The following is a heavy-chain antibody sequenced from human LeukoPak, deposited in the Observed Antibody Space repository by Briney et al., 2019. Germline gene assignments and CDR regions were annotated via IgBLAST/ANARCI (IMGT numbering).Heavy chain of an antibody. CDR3: PADPYYSGYDYGYYYYGMDV. J-gene: IGHJ6*02. D-gene: IGHD5-12*01. V-gene: IGHV1-58*02. CDR1: GFTFTSSA. Sequence: ASVKVSCKASGFTFTSSAMQWVRQARGQRLEWIGWIVVGSGNTNYAQKFQERVTITRDMSTSTAYMELSSLRSEDTAVYYCPADPYYSGYDYGYYYYGMDVWGQGTTVTVSS. CDR2: IVVGSGNT.